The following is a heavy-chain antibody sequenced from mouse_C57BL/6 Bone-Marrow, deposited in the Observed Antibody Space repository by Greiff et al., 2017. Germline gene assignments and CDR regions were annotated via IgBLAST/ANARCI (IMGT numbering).Heavy chain of an antibody. V-gene: IGHV14-4*01. Sequence: EVQLQQSGAELVRPGASVKLSCTASGFHIKDDYMHWVKQRPEQGLEWIGWIDPENGDTEYASKFQGKATITADTSSNTAYLQLSSLTSEDTAVYYCARKGLLHSFDYWGQGTTLTVSS. CDR1: GFHIKDDY. J-gene: IGHJ2*01. CDR3: ARKGLLHSFDY. D-gene: IGHD2-3*01. CDR2: IDPENGDT.